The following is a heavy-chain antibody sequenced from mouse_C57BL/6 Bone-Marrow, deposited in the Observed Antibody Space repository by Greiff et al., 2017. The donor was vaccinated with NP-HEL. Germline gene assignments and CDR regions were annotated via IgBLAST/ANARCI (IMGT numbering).Heavy chain of an antibody. CDR1: GFTFSSYA. J-gene: IGHJ4*01. CDR3: TRDCDYGSSPWFAY. Sequence: EVKLMESGEGLVKPGGSLKLSCAASGFTFSSYAMSWVRQTPEKRLEWVAYISSGGDYIYYADTVKGRLTISRDNARNTLYLQMSSLKSEDTAMYYCTRDCDYGSSPWFAYWGQGTSVTVSS. D-gene: IGHD1-1*01. V-gene: IGHV5-9-1*02. CDR2: ISSGGDYI.